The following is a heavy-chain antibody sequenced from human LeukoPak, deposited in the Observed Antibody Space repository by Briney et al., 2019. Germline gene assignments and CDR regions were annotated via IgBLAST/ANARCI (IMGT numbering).Heavy chain of an antibody. J-gene: IGHJ6*03. CDR2: IYYSGST. D-gene: IGHD2-2*02. Sequence: NTSETLSLTCSVSGGSISSYYWSWIRQPPGKGLEWIGYIYYSGSTNYNPSLKSRVTISVDTSKNQFSLKLSSVTAADTAVYYCASSYLYSYYYYMDVWGKGTTVTVSS. CDR3: ASSYLYSYYYYMDV. V-gene: IGHV4-59*01. CDR1: GGSISSYY.